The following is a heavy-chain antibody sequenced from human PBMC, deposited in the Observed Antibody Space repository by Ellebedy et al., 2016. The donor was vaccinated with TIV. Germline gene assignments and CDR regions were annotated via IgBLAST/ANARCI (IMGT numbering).Heavy chain of an antibody. CDR3: ARDVHTAVAPYFAY. Sequence: GESLKISXAASGFTFSRYWMSWVRQAPGKGLEWVSSIPSSGRYIYYADSMKGRFSISRDNANNTLYLQMNSLRAEDTAVYYCARDVHTAVAPYFAYWGQGTLVTVSS. J-gene: IGHJ4*02. V-gene: IGHV3-21*01. CDR2: IPSSGRYI. D-gene: IGHD5-18*01. CDR1: GFTFSRYW.